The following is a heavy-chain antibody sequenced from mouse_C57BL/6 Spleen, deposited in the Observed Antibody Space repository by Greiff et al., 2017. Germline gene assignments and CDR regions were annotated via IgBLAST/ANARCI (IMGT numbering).Heavy chain of an antibody. J-gene: IGHJ4*01. CDR1: GYTFTSYT. CDR2: INPSSGYT. Sequence: QVQLKQSGAELARPGASVKMSCKASGYTFTSYTMHWVKQRPGPGLEWIGYINPSSGYTKYNQKFKDKATLTADKSSSTAYMQLSSLTSEDSAVYYCARSPYYGNYDYAMDYWGQGTSVTVSS. CDR3: ARSPYYGNYDYAMDY. V-gene: IGHV1-4*01. D-gene: IGHD2-10*01.